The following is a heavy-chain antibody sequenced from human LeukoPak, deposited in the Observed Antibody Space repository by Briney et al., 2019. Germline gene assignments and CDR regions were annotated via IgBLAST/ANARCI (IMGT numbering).Heavy chain of an antibody. Sequence: SETLSLTCTVSGYSISSGYYWGWIRQPPGKGREWIGSIFHSVSTYYNPSLKSRVTISSDTSTNQFSLKPSSVTAADTAVYYCAREVSYSSSWRTQFWGQGTLVTVSS. J-gene: IGHJ4*02. CDR2: IFHSVST. V-gene: IGHV4-38-2*02. CDR3: AREVSYSSSWRTQF. CDR1: GYSISSGYY. D-gene: IGHD6-13*01.